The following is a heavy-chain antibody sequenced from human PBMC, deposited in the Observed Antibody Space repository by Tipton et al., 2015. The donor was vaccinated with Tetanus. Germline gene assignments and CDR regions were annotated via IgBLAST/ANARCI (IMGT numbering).Heavy chain of an antibody. Sequence: QLVQSGAEVKKPGASVKVSCKASGYTFTGYYMHWVRQAPGQGLEWMGWINPNSGGTNYAQKFQGRVTMTRDTSISTAYMELSRLRSGDTAVYYCATPMIVASPHAFDIWGQGTMVTVSS. CDR2: INPNSGGT. J-gene: IGHJ3*02. D-gene: IGHD3-22*01. CDR1: GYTFTGYY. V-gene: IGHV1-2*02. CDR3: ATPMIVASPHAFDI.